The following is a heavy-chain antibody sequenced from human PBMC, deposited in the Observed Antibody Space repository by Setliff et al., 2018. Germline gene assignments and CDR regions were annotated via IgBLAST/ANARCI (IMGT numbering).Heavy chain of an antibody. CDR2: TKQDGSEK. Sequence: GGSLRLSCVASDSTFNNFYMSWVRQAPGKGLEWVANTKQDGSEKYYADSVTGRFTISRDNAKNSVYLQMNNLRAEDTAVYYCVRDPPGSGFAFESWGQGTLVTVSS. CDR3: VRDPPGSGFAFES. J-gene: IGHJ4*02. V-gene: IGHV3-7*03. CDR1: DSTFNNFY. D-gene: IGHD6-19*01.